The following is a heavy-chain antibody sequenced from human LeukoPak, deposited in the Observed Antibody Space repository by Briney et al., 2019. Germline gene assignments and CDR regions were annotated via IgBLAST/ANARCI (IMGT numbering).Heavy chain of an antibody. CDR1: GYSISSGYY. CDR3: ARHAPGIAAAGPTRNWYFDL. J-gene: IGHJ2*01. D-gene: IGHD6-13*01. CDR2: IYHSGST. V-gene: IGHV4-38-2*01. Sequence: PSETLSLTCAVSGYSISSGYYWGWIRQPPGKGLEWIGSIYHSGSTYYNPSLKSRVTISVDTSMNQFSLKLSSVTAADTAVYYCARHAPGIAAAGPTRNWYFDLWGRGTLVTVSS.